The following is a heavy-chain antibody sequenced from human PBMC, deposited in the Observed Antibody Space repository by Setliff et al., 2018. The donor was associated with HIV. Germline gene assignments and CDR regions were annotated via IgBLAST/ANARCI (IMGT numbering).Heavy chain of an antibody. Sequence: ASVKVSCKASGGTFSSYAISWVRQAPGQGLEWMGWISAYNGNTKDTQKFQGRVTMTTDTSTSTAYMELRSLRSDDTAVYYCARGAYSSIWSSQGLNAFDTWGQGTMVTVSS. J-gene: IGHJ3*02. D-gene: IGHD6-13*01. CDR3: ARGAYSSIWSSQGLNAFDT. CDR2: ISAYNGNT. CDR1: GGTFSSYA. V-gene: IGHV1-18*01.